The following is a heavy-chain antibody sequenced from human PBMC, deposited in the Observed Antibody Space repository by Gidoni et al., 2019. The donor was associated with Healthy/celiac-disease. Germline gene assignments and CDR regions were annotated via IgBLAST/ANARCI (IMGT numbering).Heavy chain of an antibody. D-gene: IGHD4-17*01. CDR2: ISYDGSNK. Sequence: SSYAMHWVRQAPGKGLEWVAVISYDGSNKYYADSGKGRFTISRDNSKNTLYLQMNSLRAEDTAVYYCARDNSLTTPGAFDIWGQGTMVTVSS. V-gene: IGHV3-30-3*01. J-gene: IGHJ3*02. CDR1: SSYA. CDR3: ARDNSLTTPGAFDI.